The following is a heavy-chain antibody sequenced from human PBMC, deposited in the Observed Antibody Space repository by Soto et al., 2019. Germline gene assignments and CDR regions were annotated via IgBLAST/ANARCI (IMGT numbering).Heavy chain of an antibody. CDR1: GGSLTSGASY. Sequence: SETLSLTCTVSGGSLTSGASYWSWIRHHPGKGLEWIGYIYNSGSTYYNPSLESRITISVDRSANHFSLWLSSVTAADTAVYYCARGWPSYWGQGTLVTVSS. V-gene: IGHV4-31*03. CDR3: ARGWPSY. CDR2: IYNSGST. J-gene: IGHJ4*02. D-gene: IGHD6-19*01.